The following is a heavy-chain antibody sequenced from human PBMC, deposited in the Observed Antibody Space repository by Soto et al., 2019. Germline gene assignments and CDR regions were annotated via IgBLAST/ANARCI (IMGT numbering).Heavy chain of an antibody. Sequence: SETLSLTCTVSGGSISSSSYYWGWIRQPPGKGLEWIGSIYYSGSTYYNPSLKSRVTISVDTSKNQFSLKLSSVTAADTAVYYCAPLSVSLSGPYGIHVWGQGTTVTV. D-gene: IGHD2-15*01. J-gene: IGHJ6*02. CDR1: GGSISSSSYY. CDR3: APLSVSLSGPYGIHV. V-gene: IGHV4-39*01. CDR2: IYYSGST.